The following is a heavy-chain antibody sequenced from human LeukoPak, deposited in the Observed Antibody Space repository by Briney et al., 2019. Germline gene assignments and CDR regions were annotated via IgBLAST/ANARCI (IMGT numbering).Heavy chain of an antibody. CDR1: GFTFSGYR. CDR2: ISSSSSYI. J-gene: IGHJ4*02. V-gene: IGHV3-21*01. D-gene: IGHD6-13*01. CDR3: VRGVGVSRFNYLDS. Sequence: GGSLRLSCAASGFTFSGYRMNWVRQAPGKGLEWVSSISSSSSYIYYADSVKGRFTISRDNAKNSLYLQMNSLRAEDTAVYYCVRGVGVSRFNYLDSWGQGTLVIVSS.